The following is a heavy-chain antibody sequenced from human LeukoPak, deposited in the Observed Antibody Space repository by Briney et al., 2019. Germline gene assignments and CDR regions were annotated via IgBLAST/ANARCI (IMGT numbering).Heavy chain of an antibody. Sequence: SETLSLTCTVSGGSISSSSYYWGWIRQPPGKGLEWIGSIYYSGSTYYNPSLKSRVTISVDTSKNQFSLKLSSVTAADTAVYYCARYTVPGSLASPHDAFDIWDQGTMVTVSS. J-gene: IGHJ3*02. CDR1: GGSISSSSYY. D-gene: IGHD2-2*01. V-gene: IGHV4-39*01. CDR2: IYYSGST. CDR3: ARYTVPGSLASPHDAFDI.